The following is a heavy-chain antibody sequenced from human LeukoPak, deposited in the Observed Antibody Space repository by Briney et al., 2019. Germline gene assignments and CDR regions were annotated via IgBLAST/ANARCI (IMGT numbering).Heavy chain of an antibody. CDR3: ARHGSGYYYDSSGFDY. V-gene: IGHV5-51*01. CDR2: IYPGDPDT. D-gene: IGHD3-22*01. J-gene: IGHJ4*02. Sequence: ESLKISCKGSGYSFTSYWIGWVRQMPGKGLEWMGIIYPGDPDTRYSPSFQGQVTISADKSISTAYLQWSSLKASDTAMYYCARHGSGYYYDSSGFDYWGQGTQVTVSS. CDR1: GYSFTSYW.